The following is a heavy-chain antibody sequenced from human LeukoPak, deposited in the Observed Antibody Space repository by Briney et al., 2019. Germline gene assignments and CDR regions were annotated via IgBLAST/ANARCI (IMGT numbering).Heavy chain of an antibody. J-gene: IGHJ6*03. D-gene: IGHD4-23*01. CDR2: IIPIFGTA. CDR3: ARVPPYGGNSGVGKQEKTSDYYYYDMDV. V-gene: IGHV1-69*05. CDR1: GGTFSSYA. Sequence: SVKVSCKASGGTFSSYAISWVRQAPGQGLEWMGEIIPIFGTANYAQKFQGRVTITTDESTSTAYMELSSLRSEDTAVYYCARVPPYGGNSGVGKQEKTSDYYYYDMDVWGKGTKVTVSS.